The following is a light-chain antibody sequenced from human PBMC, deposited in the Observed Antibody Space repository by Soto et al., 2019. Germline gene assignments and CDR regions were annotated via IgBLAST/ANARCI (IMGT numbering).Light chain of an antibody. J-gene: IGLJ1*01. CDR3: SSYTSSSTS. CDR1: SSDVGGYNY. Sequence: QSTLTQTASMSASPAPSFTFCCAGTSSDVGGYNYVSWYQQHPGKAPKLMIYDVSNRPSGVSNRFSGSKSGNTESLTISGLQAEDEADYYCSSYTSSSTSFGTGTKVTVL. V-gene: IGLV2-14*01. CDR2: DVS.